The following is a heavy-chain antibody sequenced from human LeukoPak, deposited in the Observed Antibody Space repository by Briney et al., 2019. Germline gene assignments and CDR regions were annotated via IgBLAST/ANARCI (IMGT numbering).Heavy chain of an antibody. CDR3: AKDRYSYAFEYSDS. Sequence: GGSLRLSCAASGITVSSSYMSWVRQAPGKGLEWVSVIYSAGGTYYADSVKGRFTISRDNSKNTLSLQVSSLRTEDTAVYYCAKDRYSYAFEYSDSWGQGTLVTVSS. CDR2: IYSAGGT. CDR1: GITVSSSY. V-gene: IGHV3-53*05. D-gene: IGHD5-18*01. J-gene: IGHJ4*02.